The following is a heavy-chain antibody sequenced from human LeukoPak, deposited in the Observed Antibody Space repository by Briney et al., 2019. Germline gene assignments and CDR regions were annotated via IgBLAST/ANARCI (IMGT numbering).Heavy chain of an antibody. Sequence: GGSLRLSCAASGFTFSTYSMNWVRQAPGKGLEWVSSISSSSSSIYYSDSVKGRFTVSRDNAKNSLYLQMNSLRDEDTAVYYCARSIAAADYWGQGTLVTVSS. V-gene: IGHV3-21*01. CDR1: GFTFSTYS. J-gene: IGHJ4*02. CDR3: ARSIAAADY. D-gene: IGHD6-13*01. CDR2: ISSSSSSI.